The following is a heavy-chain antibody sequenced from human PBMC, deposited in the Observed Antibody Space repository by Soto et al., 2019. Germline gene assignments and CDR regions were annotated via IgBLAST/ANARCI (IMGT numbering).Heavy chain of an antibody. D-gene: IGHD2-15*01. V-gene: IGHV1-18*01. CDR2: ISAYNGNT. CDR1: GYTFTSYG. J-gene: IGHJ4*02. Sequence: QVQLVQSGAEVKKPGASVKVSFKASGYTFTSYGISWVRQAPGQGLEWMGWISAYNGNTHYAQKLQGRVTMTTDTSTGTAYMELRGLRSDDTAVYSCARDRYCSGGSCYHFDYWGQGTLVTVSS. CDR3: ARDRYCSGGSCYHFDY.